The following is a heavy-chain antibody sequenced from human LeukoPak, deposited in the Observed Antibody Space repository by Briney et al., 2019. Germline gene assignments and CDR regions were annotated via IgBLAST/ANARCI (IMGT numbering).Heavy chain of an antibody. CDR1: GFTLSSYW. CDR2: INYSGNR. V-gene: IGHV4-39*01. CDR3: ARGYDY. Sequence: GSLRLSCAASGFTLSSYWMDWVRQPPGKGLEWIAIINYSGNRYYNPSLRSRATISVDTSTNQFSLNLKSETAEETAVYYCARGYDYWGQGTLVTVSS. J-gene: IGHJ4*02. D-gene: IGHD3-22*01.